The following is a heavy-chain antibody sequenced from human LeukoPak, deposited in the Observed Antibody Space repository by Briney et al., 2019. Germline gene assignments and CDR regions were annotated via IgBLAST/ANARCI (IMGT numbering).Heavy chain of an antibody. Sequence: SETLSLTCTVSGGFISSYYWSWIRQPPGKGLEWIGYIYYSGDTNYNPSLKSRVTISVDTSKNQFSLKLSSVAAADTAVYYCARDLSGYSYGLYWYFDLWGRGTLVTVSS. V-gene: IGHV4-59*01. CDR2: IYYSGDT. D-gene: IGHD5-18*01. CDR3: ARDLSGYSYGLYWYFDL. CDR1: GGFISSYY. J-gene: IGHJ2*01.